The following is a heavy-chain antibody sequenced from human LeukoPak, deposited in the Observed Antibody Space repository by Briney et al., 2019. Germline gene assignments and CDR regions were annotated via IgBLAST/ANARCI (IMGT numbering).Heavy chain of an antibody. D-gene: IGHD3-3*01. CDR1: GFTFNNNY. CDR2: IYSGGST. V-gene: IGHV3-66*01. CDR3: ARDQSGFLAWPF. J-gene: IGHJ4*02. Sequence: GGSLRLSCAASGFTFNNNYMNWVRQAPGKGLEWVSVIYSGGSTYYADSVKGSLTISRDNSNNPLYFQMYILRAEDTAVYYGARDQSGFLAWPFGGQGTLVTVSS.